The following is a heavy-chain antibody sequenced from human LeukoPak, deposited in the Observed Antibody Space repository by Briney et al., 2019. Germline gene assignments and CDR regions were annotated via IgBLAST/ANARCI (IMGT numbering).Heavy chain of an antibody. CDR2: ISGSGGST. CDR3: ARGAPIWYNDILTGYYREGLDV. Sequence: GGSLRLSCAASGFTFSSYAMSWVRQAPGKGLEWVSAISGSGGSTYYADSVKGRFTISRDNSKNTLYLQMNSPRAEDTAVYYCARGAPIWYNDILTGYYREGLDVWGQGTTVTVSS. CDR1: GFTFSSYA. V-gene: IGHV3-23*01. J-gene: IGHJ6*02. D-gene: IGHD3-9*01.